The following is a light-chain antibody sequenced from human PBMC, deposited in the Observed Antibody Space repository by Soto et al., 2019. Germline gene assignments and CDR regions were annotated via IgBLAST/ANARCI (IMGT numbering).Light chain of an antibody. CDR1: QTISSW. Sequence: DIRMTKSPSTVAGKVGDRVTITCRASQTISSWLAWYQQKPGKAPKLLIYKASTLKSGVPSRFSGSGSGTEFTLTIRSLQPDDFATYYSTLSTGNSAPLAEGTKVDIK. J-gene: IGKJ4*02. CDR3: TLSTGNSAP. CDR2: KAS. V-gene: IGKV1-5*03.